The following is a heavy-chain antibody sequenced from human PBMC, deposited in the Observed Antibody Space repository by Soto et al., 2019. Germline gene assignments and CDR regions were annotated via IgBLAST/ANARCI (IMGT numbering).Heavy chain of an antibody. V-gene: IGHV4-34*01. CDR2: INHSGST. J-gene: IGHJ5*02. D-gene: IGHD4-17*01. Sequence: QVQLQQWGAGLLKPSETLSLTCAVYGGSFSGYYWSWIRQPPGKGLEWIGEINHSGSTNYNPSLKSRVTISVDTSKNQFSLKLSSVTAADTAVYYCARGLYGDYELETDSPTWFDPWGQGTLGTVSS. CDR3: ARGLYGDYELETDSPTWFDP. CDR1: GGSFSGYY.